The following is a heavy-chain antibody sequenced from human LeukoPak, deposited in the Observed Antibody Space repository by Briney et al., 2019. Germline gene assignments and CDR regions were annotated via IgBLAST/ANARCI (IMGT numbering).Heavy chain of an antibody. Sequence: PSETLSLTCTVSGGSISSSSYYWGWIRQPPGKGLEWIGSIYYSGSTYYNPSLKSRVTISVDTSKNQFSLKLTSVTAADTAVYYCARNPGSDYPDWWGQGALVTVSS. V-gene: IGHV4-39*07. CDR3: ARNPGSDYPDW. J-gene: IGHJ4*02. D-gene: IGHD4-17*01. CDR1: GGSISSSSYY. CDR2: IYYSGST.